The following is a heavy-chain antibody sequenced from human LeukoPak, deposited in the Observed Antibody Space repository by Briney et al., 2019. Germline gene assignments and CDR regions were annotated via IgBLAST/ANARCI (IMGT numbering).Heavy chain of an antibody. J-gene: IGHJ4*02. CDR2: IIPILGIA. V-gene: IGHV1-69*10. D-gene: IGHD6-19*01. CDR3: ASTVGAVAGLNY. CDR1: GGTFSSYA. Sequence: GASVKVSCKASGGTFSSYAISWVRQAPGQGLEWMGGIIPILGIANYAQKFQGRVTITADKSTSTAYMELSSLRSEDTAVYYCASTVGAVAGLNYWGQGTLVTVSS.